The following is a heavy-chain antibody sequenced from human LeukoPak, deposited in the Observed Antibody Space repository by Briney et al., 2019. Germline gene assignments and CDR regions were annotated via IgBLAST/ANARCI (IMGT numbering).Heavy chain of an antibody. D-gene: IGHD1-14*01. J-gene: IGHJ4*02. CDR1: GGSVSSGSYY. V-gene: IGHV4-61*01. CDR2: TYYSGST. Sequence: PSETLSLTCTVSGGSVSSGSYYWSWIRQPPGKGLEWIGYTYYSGSTNYNPSLKSRVTISVDTSKNQFSLKLSSVTAADTAVYYCARIGKSEALGYWGQGTLVTVSS. CDR3: ARIGKSEALGY.